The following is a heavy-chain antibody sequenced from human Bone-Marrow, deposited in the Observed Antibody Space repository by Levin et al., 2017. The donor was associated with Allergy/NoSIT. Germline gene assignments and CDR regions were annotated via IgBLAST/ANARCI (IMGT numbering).Heavy chain of an antibody. V-gene: IGHV3-43*01. CDR3: VKGFGSSSRSHFDH. Sequence: GGSLRLSCAASGFTFDDYTMDWVRQAPGRGLEWLSLISWDGAVTFYSDSVKGRFTISRDNTKNSLYLQMNSLRHEDTALYFCVKGFGSSSRSHFDHWGQGTQVTVPS. CDR2: ISWDGAVT. CDR1: GFTFDDYT. D-gene: IGHD3-10*01. J-gene: IGHJ4*02.